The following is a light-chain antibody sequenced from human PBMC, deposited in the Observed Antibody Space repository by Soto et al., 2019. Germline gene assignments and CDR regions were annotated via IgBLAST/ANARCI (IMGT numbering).Light chain of an antibody. J-gene: IGKJ1*01. CDR3: QQYDTWPHT. V-gene: IGKV3-15*01. CDR2: GAS. Sequence: EIVMTQSPATLSVSPGERATLSCRASQSVSSNLAWYHQKPGQAPRLLVYGASTRATGMPARFSGSASGTEFHLTISSLQSEDFAVYYCQQYDTWPHTFGQGTKVEIK. CDR1: QSVSSN.